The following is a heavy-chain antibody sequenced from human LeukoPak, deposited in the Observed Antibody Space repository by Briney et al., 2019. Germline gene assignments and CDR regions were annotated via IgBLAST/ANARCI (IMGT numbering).Heavy chain of an antibody. CDR1: GGSISSGGYY. V-gene: IGHV4-31*03. CDR2: IYYSGST. Sequence: SETLSLTCTVSGGSISSGGYYWSWLRQHPGKGLEWIGYIYYSGSTYYNPSLKSRVTISVDTSKNQFSLKLSSVTAADTAVYYCARSMVHPSYYYYYMDVWGKGTTVTVSS. CDR3: ARSMVHPSYYYYYMDV. D-gene: IGHD3-10*01. J-gene: IGHJ6*03.